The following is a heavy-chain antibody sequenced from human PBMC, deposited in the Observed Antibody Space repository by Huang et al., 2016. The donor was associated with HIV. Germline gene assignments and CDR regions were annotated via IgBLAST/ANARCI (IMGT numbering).Heavy chain of an antibody. Sequence: QLQLQESGPGQVKPSETLSLTCTVSGDFISSTNYYWGWIRQSPGEGLEWVGSVYQRGRTNYNPSLKSRVTLSVDTARNQFSLRLNSVTAADTAVYYCASQHIGAAATWFWGRGTQVAVSS. J-gene: IGHJ4*02. CDR3: ASQHIGAAATWF. V-gene: IGHV4-39*01. CDR2: VYQRGRT. D-gene: IGHD6-13*01. CDR1: GDFISSTNYY.